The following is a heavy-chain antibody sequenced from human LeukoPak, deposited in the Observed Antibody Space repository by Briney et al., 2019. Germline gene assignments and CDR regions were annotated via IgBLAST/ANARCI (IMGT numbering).Heavy chain of an antibody. CDR3: AKFDC. V-gene: IGHV3-53*05. J-gene: IGHJ4*02. Sequence: HAGGSLRLSCAASGFTISSNYMTWVRQAPGKGLEWVSVIYSGGSTYYADSVKGRFTISRDNSKNTLYLQMNSLRVEDTAVYYCAKFDCWGQGTLVTVSS. CDR2: IYSGGST. CDR1: GFTISSNY.